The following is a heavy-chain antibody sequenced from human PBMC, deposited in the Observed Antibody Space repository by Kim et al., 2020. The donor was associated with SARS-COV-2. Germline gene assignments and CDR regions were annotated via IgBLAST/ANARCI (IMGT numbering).Heavy chain of an antibody. V-gene: IGHV3-21*01. CDR1: GFTFSSYT. CDR3: AKDSSSGYYYYYGMDV. Sequence: GGSLRLSCAASGFTFSSYTMNWVRQVPGKGLEWVSSISSSSSYIYYADSVKGRFTISRDNAKNSLYLQMNSLRAEDTAVYYCAKDSSSGYYYYYGMDVWGQGTTVTVSS. J-gene: IGHJ6*02. D-gene: IGHD6-6*01. CDR2: ISSSSSYI.